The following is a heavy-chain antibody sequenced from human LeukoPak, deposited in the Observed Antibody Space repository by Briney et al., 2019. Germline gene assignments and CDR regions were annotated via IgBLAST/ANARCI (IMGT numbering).Heavy chain of an antibody. Sequence: PGGSLRLSCAASGFTFSDYYMSWIRQAPGKGLEWVSCIATSSTYTNYADSVKGRFTISRDNSKNTVYLQMNGLRAEDTAVYYCAKVTYDYVWGSYESWGQGTLVTVSS. CDR1: GFTFSDYY. J-gene: IGHJ4*02. V-gene: IGHV3-11*05. CDR2: IATSSTYT. CDR3: AKVTYDYVWGSYES. D-gene: IGHD3-16*01.